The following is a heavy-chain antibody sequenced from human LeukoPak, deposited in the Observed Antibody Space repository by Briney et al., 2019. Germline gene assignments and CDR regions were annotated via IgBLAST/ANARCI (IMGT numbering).Heavy chain of an antibody. CDR1: GFTFSSYA. J-gene: IGHJ4*02. Sequence: GGSLRLSCAASGFTFSSYAMHWARQAPGKGLEWVAVISYDGSNKYYADSVKGRFTISRDNSKNTLYLQMNSLRAEDTAVYYCAREQLVLGYFDYWGQGTLVTVSS. CDR3: AREQLVLGYFDY. V-gene: IGHV3-30-3*01. D-gene: IGHD6-6*01. CDR2: ISYDGSNK.